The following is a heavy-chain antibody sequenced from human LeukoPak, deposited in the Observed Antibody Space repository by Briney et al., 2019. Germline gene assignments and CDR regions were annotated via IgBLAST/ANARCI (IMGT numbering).Heavy chain of an antibody. CDR3: AKVESYSYGYFDS. V-gene: IGHV3-23*01. CDR1: GFTFSSYA. CDR2: ISDSGGST. Sequence: GESLRLSCAASGFTFSSYAMNWVRQAPGKGLEWISRISDSGGSTYYVDSVKGRFTISRDNSKNTLYLQMNSLRGEDTAFYYCAKVESYSYGYFDSWGQGTLVTVSS. D-gene: IGHD5-18*01. J-gene: IGHJ4*02.